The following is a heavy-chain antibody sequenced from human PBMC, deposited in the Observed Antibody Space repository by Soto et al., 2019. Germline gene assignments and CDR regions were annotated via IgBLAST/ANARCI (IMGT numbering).Heavy chain of an antibody. Sequence: GDSLKISCKGSGYSFTSYWISWVRQMPGKGLEWMGRIDPSDSYTNYSPSFQGHVTISADKSISTAYLQWSSLKASDTAMYYCARSSIASRPSWYHYDVMDVWGQRTTVIVSS. D-gene: IGHD6-6*01. V-gene: IGHV5-10-1*01. J-gene: IGHJ6*02. CDR1: GYSFTSYW. CDR2: IDPSDSYT. CDR3: ARSSIASRPSWYHYDVMDV.